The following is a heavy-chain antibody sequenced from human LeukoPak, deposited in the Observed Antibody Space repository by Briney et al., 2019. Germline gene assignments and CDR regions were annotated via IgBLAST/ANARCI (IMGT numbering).Heavy chain of an antibody. Sequence: SETLSLTCTVSGGSISSSSYYWGWIRQPPGKGLEWIGSIYYSGSTYYNPSLKSRVTISVDTSKNQFSLKLSSVTAADTAVYYCARGIAAAGPNFDYWGQGTLVTVSS. J-gene: IGHJ4*02. V-gene: IGHV4-39*07. CDR1: GGSISSSSYY. D-gene: IGHD6-13*01. CDR2: IYYSGST. CDR3: ARGIAAAGPNFDY.